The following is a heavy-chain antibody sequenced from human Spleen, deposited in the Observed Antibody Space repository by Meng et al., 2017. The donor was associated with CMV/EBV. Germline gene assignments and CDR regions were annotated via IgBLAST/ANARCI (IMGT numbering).Heavy chain of an antibody. Sequence: SETLSLTCTVSGGSVSRGSYYWSWIRQPPGKGLEWIGYIYYSGSTNYNPSLKSRVTISVDTSKNQFSLKLSSVTAADTAVYYCASFTRGGIAVAGTDYWGQGTLVTVSS. J-gene: IGHJ4*02. D-gene: IGHD6-19*01. V-gene: IGHV4-61*01. CDR2: IYYSGST. CDR3: ASFTRGGIAVAGTDY. CDR1: GGSVSRGSYY.